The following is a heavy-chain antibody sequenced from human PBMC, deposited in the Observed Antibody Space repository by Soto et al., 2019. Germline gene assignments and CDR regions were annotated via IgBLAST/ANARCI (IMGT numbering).Heavy chain of an antibody. Sequence: EVHLLESGGVLVQPGGSLRLSCAAAGVTFSSSAMSWFRQAPGKGLEWVPAISGSGGSTYYADSVKGRFTIPRDNSKNPLYLQMNSLRAEDTAVYYCARVPGTGTYYYYGMEVWGQGTTVTVSS. V-gene: IGHV3-23*01. CDR2: ISGSGGST. D-gene: IGHD2-8*02. CDR1: GVTFSSSA. J-gene: IGHJ6*02. CDR3: ARVPGTGTYYYYGMEV.